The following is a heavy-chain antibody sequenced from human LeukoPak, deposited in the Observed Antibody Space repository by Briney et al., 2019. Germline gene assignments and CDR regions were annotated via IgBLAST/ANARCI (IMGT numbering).Heavy chain of an antibody. J-gene: IGHJ4*02. V-gene: IGHV3-7*01. CDR1: GFTFISYW. D-gene: IGHD3-10*01. Sequence: GGFRRLSCAASGFTFISYWMSWVRQAPGKGLEWVANIKQDGSEKYYVDSVKGRFTISRDNAKNSLYLQMNSLRAEDTAVCYCARFDYYGSGSLDYWGQGTLVTVSS. CDR2: IKQDGSEK. CDR3: ARFDYYGSGSLDY.